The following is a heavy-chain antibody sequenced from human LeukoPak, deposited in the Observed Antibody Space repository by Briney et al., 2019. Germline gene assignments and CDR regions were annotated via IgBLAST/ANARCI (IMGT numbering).Heavy chain of an antibody. D-gene: IGHD3-22*01. CDR2: INPNSGGT. V-gene: IGHV1-2*02. Sequence: ASVKVSCKASGYTFTTYDITWVRQAPGQGLEWMGWINPNSGGTNYAQKFQGRVTMTRDTSISTAYMELSRLRSDDTAVYYCASTTQITMIELYYFDYWGQGTLVTVSS. CDR1: GYTFTTYD. J-gene: IGHJ4*02. CDR3: ASTTQITMIELYYFDY.